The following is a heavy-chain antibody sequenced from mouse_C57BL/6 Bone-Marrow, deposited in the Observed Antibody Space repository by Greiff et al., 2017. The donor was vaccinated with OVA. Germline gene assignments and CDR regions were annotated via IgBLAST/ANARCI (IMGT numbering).Heavy chain of an antibody. V-gene: IGHV1-61*01. J-gene: IGHJ1*03. CDR3: AREDYYGYWYFDV. Sequence: VQLQQSGAELVRPGSSVKLSCKASGYTFTSYWMDWVKQRPGQGLEWIGNIYPSDSETHYNQKFKDKATLTVDKSSSTAYMQLSSLTSEDSAVYYCAREDYYGYWYFDVWGTGTTVTVSS. CDR2: IYPSDSET. CDR1: GYTFTSYW. D-gene: IGHD2-1*01.